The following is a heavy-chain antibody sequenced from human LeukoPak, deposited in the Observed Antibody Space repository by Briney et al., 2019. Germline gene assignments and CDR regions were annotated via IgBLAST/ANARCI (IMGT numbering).Heavy chain of an antibody. CDR3: ARGRPHGNDY. CDR1: GFTFTSYS. V-gene: IGHV3-23*01. D-gene: IGHD4-23*01. Sequence: GGSLRLSCAASGFTFTSYSMNWVRQAPGKGLEWVSTISGGGGSTYYADSVKGRFTISRDNAKNTLYLQMNSLRVEDTAVYYCARGRPHGNDYWGQGTLVTVSS. CDR2: ISGGGGST. J-gene: IGHJ4*02.